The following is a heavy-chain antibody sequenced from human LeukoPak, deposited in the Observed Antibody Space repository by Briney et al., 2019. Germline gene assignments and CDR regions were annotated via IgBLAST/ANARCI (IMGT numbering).Heavy chain of an antibody. CDR3: ASGDNSWPFDH. CDR2: IYHSGST. Sequence: PSETLSLTCAVSGYSISSGYYWGWIRQPPGKGLEWIGSIYHSGSTYYNPSLKSRVTISVDTSKNQFSLKLSSVTAADTAVYYCASGDNSWPFDHWGQGTLVTVSS. D-gene: IGHD5-24*01. V-gene: IGHV4-38-2*01. CDR1: GYSISSGYY. J-gene: IGHJ4*02.